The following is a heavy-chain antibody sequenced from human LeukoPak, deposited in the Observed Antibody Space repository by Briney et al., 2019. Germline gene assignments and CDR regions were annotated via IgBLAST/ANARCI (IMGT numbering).Heavy chain of an antibody. Sequence: SETLSLTCTVSGGSISSYYWSWIRQPPGKGLEWIGYIYYSGSTNYNPSLKSRVTISVDTSKNQFSLKLSSVTAADTAVYYCARGYCSSTSCYANWFDPWGQGTLVTVSS. CDR3: ARGYCSSTSCYANWFDP. D-gene: IGHD2-2*01. J-gene: IGHJ5*02. CDR2: IYYSGST. CDR1: GGSISSYY. V-gene: IGHV4-59*01.